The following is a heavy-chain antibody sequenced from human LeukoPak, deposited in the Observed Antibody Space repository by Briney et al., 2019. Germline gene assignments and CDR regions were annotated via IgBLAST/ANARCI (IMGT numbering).Heavy chain of an antibody. V-gene: IGHV4-34*01. J-gene: IGHJ4*02. D-gene: IGHD5-18*01. CDR3: ARAPGHNYGYWMADY. Sequence: SETLSLTCAVYGASFSDYYWSWIRQPPGKGLEWIGEINHSGSTNYNPSLKSRVTISVDTSKNQFSLKLSSVTAADTAAYYCARAPGHNYGYWMADYWGQGTLVTVSS. CDR2: INHSGST. CDR1: GASFSDYY.